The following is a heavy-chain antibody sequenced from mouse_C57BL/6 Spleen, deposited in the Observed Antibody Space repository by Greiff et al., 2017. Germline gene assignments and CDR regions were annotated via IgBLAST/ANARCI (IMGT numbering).Heavy chain of an antibody. CDR1: GFTFSDYG. V-gene: IGHV5-17*01. CDR2: ISSGSSTI. Sequence: VQLKESGGGLVKPGGSLKLSCAASGFTFSDYGMHWVRQAPEKGLEWVAYISSGSSTIYYADTVKGRFTISRDNAKNTLFLQMTSLRSEDTAMYYCARDPYGSSYGYAMDYWGQGTSVTVSS. CDR3: ARDPYGSSYGYAMDY. D-gene: IGHD1-1*01. J-gene: IGHJ4*01.